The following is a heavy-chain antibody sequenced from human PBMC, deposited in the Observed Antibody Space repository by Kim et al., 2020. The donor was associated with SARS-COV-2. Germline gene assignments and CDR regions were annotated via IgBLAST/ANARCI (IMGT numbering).Heavy chain of an antibody. CDR3: ARDHYGDYFDY. J-gene: IGHJ4*02. V-gene: IGHV4-59*01. CDR2: IYYSGST. Sequence: SETLSLTCTVSGGSISSYYWSWIRQPPGKGLEWIGDIYYSGSTNYNPSLKSRVTISVDTSKNQFSLKLSSVTAADTAVYYCARDHYGDYFDYWGQGTLVTVSS. D-gene: IGHD4-17*01. CDR1: GGSISSYY.